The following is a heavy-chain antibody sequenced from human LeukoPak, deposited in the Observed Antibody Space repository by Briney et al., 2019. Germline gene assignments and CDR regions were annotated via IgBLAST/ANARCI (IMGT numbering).Heavy chain of an antibody. V-gene: IGHV4-34*01. CDR2: IYHSGST. J-gene: IGHJ4*02. Sequence: SGTLSLTCAVYGGSFSGYYWSWIRQPPGKGLEWIGYIYHSGSTYYNPSLKSRVTISVDRSKNQFSLKLSSVTAADTAVYYCARAGAGTTLDYWGQGTLVTVSS. CDR1: GGSFSGYY. CDR3: ARAGAGTTLDY. D-gene: IGHD1-7*01.